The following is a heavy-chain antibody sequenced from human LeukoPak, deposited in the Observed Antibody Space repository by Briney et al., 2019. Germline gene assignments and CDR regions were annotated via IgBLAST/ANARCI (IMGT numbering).Heavy chain of an antibody. CDR1: GYTFTSYY. V-gene: IGHV1-46*01. Sequence: ASVKVSCKASGYTFTSYYMHWVRQAPGQGLEWMGIINPSGGSTSYAQKFQGRVTMTRDTSTSTVYMELSSLRSEDTAVYYCAREGNGESTYSYYYMDVWGKGTTVTVSS. J-gene: IGHJ6*03. CDR2: INPSGGST. CDR3: AREGNGESTYSYYYMDV. D-gene: IGHD4-17*01.